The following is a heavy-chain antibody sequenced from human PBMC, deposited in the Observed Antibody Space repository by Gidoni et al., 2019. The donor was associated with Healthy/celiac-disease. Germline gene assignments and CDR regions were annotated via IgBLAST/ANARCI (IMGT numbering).Heavy chain of an antibody. CDR2: INHSENT. Sequence: QVQLQQWGAGLQKPSETLSLTCAVYGGCFSGYAWSWIRQPPGKGLEWIGAINHSENTNDNTSLKSRVTISVDTSKNQCSLKLSSVTAADTAVYYCARGGQLFHYWGQGTLVTVSS. D-gene: IGHD6-6*01. CDR1: GGCFSGYA. CDR3: ARGGQLFHY. V-gene: IGHV4-34*01. J-gene: IGHJ4*02.